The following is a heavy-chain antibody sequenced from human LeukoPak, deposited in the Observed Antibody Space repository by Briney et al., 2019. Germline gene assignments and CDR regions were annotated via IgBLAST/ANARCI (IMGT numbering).Heavy chain of an antibody. Sequence: GASVKVSCKASGDTFSSYAISWVRQAPGQGLEWMGGIIPIFGTANYAQKFQGRVTITADESTSTAYMELSSLRSEDTAVYYCASLLLYYGTDDYWGQGTLVTVSS. CDR1: GDTFSSYA. V-gene: IGHV1-69*13. CDR3: ASLLLYYGTDDY. J-gene: IGHJ4*02. D-gene: IGHD4-17*01. CDR2: IIPIFGTA.